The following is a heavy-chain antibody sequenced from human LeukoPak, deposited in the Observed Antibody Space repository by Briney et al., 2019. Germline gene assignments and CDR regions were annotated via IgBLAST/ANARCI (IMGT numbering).Heavy chain of an antibody. D-gene: IGHD6-25*01. J-gene: IGHJ6*03. CDR1: GFTFSSYG. V-gene: IGHV3-30*02. CDR3: AKDARLDYYYYMDV. CDR2: IRYDGSNK. Sequence: PGGSLRLSCAASGFTFSSYGMHWVRQAPAKGLEWVAFIRYDGSNKYYADSVKGRFTISRDNSKNTLYLQMNSLRAEDTAVYYCAKDARLDYYYYMDVWGKGTTVTISS.